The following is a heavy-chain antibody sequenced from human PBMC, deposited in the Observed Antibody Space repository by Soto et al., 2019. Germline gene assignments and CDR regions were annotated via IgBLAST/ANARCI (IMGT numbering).Heavy chain of an antibody. J-gene: IGHJ6*02. CDR1: GFTFSSYG. D-gene: IGHD1-26*01. CDR2: ISYDGSNK. Sequence: QVQLVESGGGVVQPGRSLRLSCAASGFTFSSYGMHWVRQAPGKGLEWVAVISYDGSNKYYADSVKGRFTISRDNSKNTLYLQMNSLRAEDTAVYYCAKDRRVGATFYYYGMDVWGQGTTVTVSS. CDR3: AKDRRVGATFYYYGMDV. V-gene: IGHV3-30*18.